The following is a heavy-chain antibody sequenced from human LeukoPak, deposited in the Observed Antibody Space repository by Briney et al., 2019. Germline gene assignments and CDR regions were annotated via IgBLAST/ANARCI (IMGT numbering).Heavy chain of an antibody. D-gene: IGHD1-26*01. CDR1: GFTFSSYG. CDR2: IRYDGSNK. CDR3: ARVRVGSGSSHAADAFDI. J-gene: IGHJ3*02. V-gene: IGHV3-30*02. Sequence: GGSLRLSCAASGFTFSSYGMHWVRQAPGKGLEWVAFIRYDGSNKYYADSVKGRFTISRDNAKNTLYLQMNSLRVEDTALYYCARVRVGSGSSHAADAFDIWGQGTMVTVSS.